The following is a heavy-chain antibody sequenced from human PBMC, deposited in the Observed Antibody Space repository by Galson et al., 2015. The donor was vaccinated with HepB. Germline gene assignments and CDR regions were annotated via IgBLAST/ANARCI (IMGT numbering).Heavy chain of an antibody. J-gene: IGHJ3*02. CDR1: GGTFTSYA. D-gene: IGHD2-21*02. Sequence: SVKVSCKASGGTFTSYAFSWVRQAPGQGLEWMGGIIPIFSTAHYAQRFQGRLTITADESTGTAYMELSSLRSEDTAVYYCARDNGLDLYCGGDCYSACDIWGQGTMVTVSS. V-gene: IGHV1-69*13. CDR3: ARDNGLDLYCGGDCYSACDI. CDR2: IIPIFSTA.